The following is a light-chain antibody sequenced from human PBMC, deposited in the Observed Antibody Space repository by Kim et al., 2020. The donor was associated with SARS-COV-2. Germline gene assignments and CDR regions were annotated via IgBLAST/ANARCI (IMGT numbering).Light chain of an antibody. CDR2: DRL. J-gene: IGKJ1*01. V-gene: IGKV1-39*01. Sequence: DIQMTQSPSSLSASIGDRVVITCRASQTVLNFLNWYQQRPGRAPKLLIYDRLILESGVPSRFSGSGFGTEFTLTISGLQPEDSATYYCQQSFHFWAFGQGTKVDIK. CDR3: QQSFHFWA. CDR1: QTVLNF.